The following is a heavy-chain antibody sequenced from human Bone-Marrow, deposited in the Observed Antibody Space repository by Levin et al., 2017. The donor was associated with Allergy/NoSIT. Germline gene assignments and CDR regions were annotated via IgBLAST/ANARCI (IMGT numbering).Heavy chain of an antibody. Sequence: SETLSLTCTVSGASISGGGYHWSWIRQHVGKGLEWIGYIYYSGSTYYNPSLKSRVMISVDTSKNQFSLKVSSTTAADTAVYYCAREDGSTFDSWGQGTLVTVSS. V-gene: IGHV4-31*03. CDR1: GASISGGGYH. CDR2: IYYSGST. J-gene: IGHJ4*02. D-gene: IGHD2-2*03. CDR3: AREDGSTFDS.